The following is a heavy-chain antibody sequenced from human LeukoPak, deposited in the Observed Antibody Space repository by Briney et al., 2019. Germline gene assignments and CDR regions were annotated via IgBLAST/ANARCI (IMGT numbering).Heavy chain of an antibody. V-gene: IGHV1-2*02. CDR2: INPNSGGT. CDR1: GYTFTGYY. J-gene: IGHJ6*02. Sequence: ASVKVSCKASGYTFTGYYMHWVRQAPGQGLEWMGWINPNSGGTNYAQKFQGRVTMTRDTSISTAYMELSRLRSDDTAVHYCAREDIVVVPAAADAVYYYYGMDVWGQGTTVTVSS. D-gene: IGHD2-2*01. CDR3: AREDIVVVPAAADAVYYYYGMDV.